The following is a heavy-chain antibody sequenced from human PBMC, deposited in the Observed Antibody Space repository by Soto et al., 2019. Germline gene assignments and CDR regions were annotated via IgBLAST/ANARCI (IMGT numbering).Heavy chain of an antibody. Sequence: QVQLVESGGGVVQPGRSLRLSCAASGFTFSRYGMHWVRQAPGKGLERVAVIWYDGSNKYYADSVKGRFTISRDNSKNTLYLQMNSLRAEDTAVYYCARDIGYCSGGSCYYFDYWGQGTLVTVSS. D-gene: IGHD2-15*01. J-gene: IGHJ4*02. CDR1: GFTFSRYG. CDR3: ARDIGYCSGGSCYYFDY. V-gene: IGHV3-33*01. CDR2: IWYDGSNK.